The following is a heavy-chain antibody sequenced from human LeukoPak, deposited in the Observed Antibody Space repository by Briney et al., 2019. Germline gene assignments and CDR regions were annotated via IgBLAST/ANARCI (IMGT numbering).Heavy chain of an antibody. J-gene: IGHJ5*02. CDR2: IIPIFGTA. CDR3: ARNHLSHYVWGP. Sequence: GASVKVSCKASGGTFSSYAISWVRQAPGQGLEWMGGIIPIFGTANYAQKFQGRVTITADESTSTAYMELSSLRSEDTAVYYCARNHLSHYVWGPWGQGTLVTVSS. V-gene: IGHV1-69*13. D-gene: IGHD3-16*01. CDR1: GGTFSSYA.